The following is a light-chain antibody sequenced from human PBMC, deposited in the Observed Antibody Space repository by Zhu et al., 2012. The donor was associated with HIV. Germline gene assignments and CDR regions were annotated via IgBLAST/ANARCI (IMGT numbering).Light chain of an antibody. J-gene: IGKJ4*01. CDR3: QQYDDSTLT. Sequence: EVVLTQSPGTLSLSPGESATLSCRASQSVSSSYLAWYQQKPGQAPRLLIYATSTRATGIPHRFTGSGPGTEFTLIISGLEPEDFAIYYCQQYDDSTLTFGGGTRVEIK. CDR1: QSVSSSY. CDR2: ATS. V-gene: IGKV3-20*01.